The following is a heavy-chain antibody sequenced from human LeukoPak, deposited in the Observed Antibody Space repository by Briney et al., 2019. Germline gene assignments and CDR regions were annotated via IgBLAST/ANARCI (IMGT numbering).Heavy chain of an antibody. Sequence: GESLKISCKGSGYTFTSYWIGWVRQMPGKGLEWMGLRNPADSDTRYSPSFQGQVTISVDKSISTAYLEWSSLKASDTAMYYCARHESPRHGSGSPTDWGQGTLVTVSS. V-gene: IGHV5-51*01. CDR1: GYTFTSYW. D-gene: IGHD3-10*01. CDR3: ARHESPRHGSGSPTD. CDR2: RNPADSDT. J-gene: IGHJ4*02.